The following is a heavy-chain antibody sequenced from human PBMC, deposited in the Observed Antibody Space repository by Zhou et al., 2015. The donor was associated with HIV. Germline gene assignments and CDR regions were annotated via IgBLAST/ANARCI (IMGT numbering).Heavy chain of an antibody. Sequence: QVQLVQSGAEVKKPGSSVKVSCKASGGTFSSYTISWVRQAPGQGLEWMGRIIPILGIANYAQKFQGRVTITADKSTSTAYMELSSLRSEDTAVYYCARFIVGAQANFDYWGQGTLVTVSS. CDR3: ARFIVGAQANFDY. CDR1: GGTFSSYT. J-gene: IGHJ4*02. CDR2: IIPILGIA. V-gene: IGHV1-69*02. D-gene: IGHD1-26*01.